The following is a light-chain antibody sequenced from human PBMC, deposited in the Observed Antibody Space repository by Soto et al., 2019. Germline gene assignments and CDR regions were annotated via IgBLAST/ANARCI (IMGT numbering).Light chain of an antibody. CDR1: SSDVGGYNY. Sequence: QPASVSGSPGQSITISCTGTSSDVGGYNYVSWYQQHPGKAPKLMIYEVSNRPSGVSNRFSGSKSGNTASLTISGLQAEDEADYYCSSYTSSSTRVFGGGTKVTVL. CDR2: EVS. CDR3: SSYTSSSTRV. V-gene: IGLV2-14*01. J-gene: IGLJ3*02.